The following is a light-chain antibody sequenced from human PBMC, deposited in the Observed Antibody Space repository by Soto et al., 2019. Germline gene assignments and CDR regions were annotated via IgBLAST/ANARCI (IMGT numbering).Light chain of an antibody. J-gene: IGLJ2*01. V-gene: IGLV2-14*01. CDR2: DVT. CDR1: TDVPASNS. CDR3: SSYVTSSLVL. Sequence: QSALTQPASVSGSRGQSITDSCTGTTDVPASNSVSWYQQHPGKAPILIIYDVTKRPSGVSSRFSGSKSDNTASLTISGLQVEDEADYYCSSYVTSSLVLFGGGTKLTVL.